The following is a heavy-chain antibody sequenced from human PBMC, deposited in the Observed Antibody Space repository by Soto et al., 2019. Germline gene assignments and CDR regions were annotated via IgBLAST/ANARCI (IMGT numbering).Heavy chain of an antibody. CDR3: ARDPSTVNKLIGVWFDP. J-gene: IGHJ5*02. CDR1: GDTFGRFT. Sequence: SVKVSCKASGDTFGRFTINWVRQAPGQGLEWMGGIKPISDTTTYAQRFQGRVTFTADASTSTVYMELSSLRSEDTAMYYCARDPSTVNKLIGVWFDPWGQGTLVTVSS. D-gene: IGHD4-4*01. CDR2: IKPISDTT. V-gene: IGHV1-69*13.